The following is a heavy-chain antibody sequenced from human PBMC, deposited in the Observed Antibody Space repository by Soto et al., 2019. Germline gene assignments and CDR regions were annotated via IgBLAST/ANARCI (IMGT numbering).Heavy chain of an antibody. V-gene: IGHV1-69*06. CDR3: ARCRQIRMLLCRDAFDI. CDR2: IIPIFGTA. D-gene: IGHD3-10*02. J-gene: IGHJ3*02. CDR1: GGTFSSYA. Sequence: QVQLVQSGAEVKKPGSSVKVSCKASGGTFSSYAISWVLQAPGQGLEWMGGIIPIFGTANYAQKFQGRVTITADKSTSTAYMELSSLRSEDTAVYYCARCRQIRMLLCRDAFDIWGQGTMVTVSS.